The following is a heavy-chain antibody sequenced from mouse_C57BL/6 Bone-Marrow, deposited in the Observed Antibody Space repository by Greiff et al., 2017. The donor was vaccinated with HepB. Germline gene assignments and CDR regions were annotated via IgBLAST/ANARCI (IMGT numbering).Heavy chain of an antibody. CDR2: IYPRSGNT. D-gene: IGHD3-2*02. V-gene: IGHV1-81*01. CDR3: ARSGKTAQATWAYAMDY. CDR1: GYTFTSYG. J-gene: IGHJ4*01. Sequence: QVQLQQSGAELARPGASVKLSCKASGYTFTSYGISWVKQRTGQGLEWIGEIYPRSGNTYYNEKFKGKATLTADKSSSTAYMELRSLTSEDSAVYFCARSGKTAQATWAYAMDYWGQGTSVTVSS.